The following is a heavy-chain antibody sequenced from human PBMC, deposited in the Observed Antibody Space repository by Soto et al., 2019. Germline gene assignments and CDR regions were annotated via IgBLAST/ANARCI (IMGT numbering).Heavy chain of an antibody. CDR2: ISANNGNT. J-gene: IGHJ4*02. Sequence: QVQLVQSGVEVKKPGASVKVSCKASGYTFTSYGIIWVRQAPGQGLEWMGWISANNGNTKYAQNFQGRVTMTTDTSTSPAYMELRRRRSDDKAVYYCARGSGSIAVAGTSYWGQGTLVTVSS. D-gene: IGHD6-19*01. CDR3: ARGSGSIAVAGTSY. CDR1: GYTFTSYG. V-gene: IGHV1-18*01.